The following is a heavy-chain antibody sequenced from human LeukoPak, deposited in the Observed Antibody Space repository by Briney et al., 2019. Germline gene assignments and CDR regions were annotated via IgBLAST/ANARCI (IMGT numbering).Heavy chain of an antibody. CDR1: GYTFTSYG. CDR2: ISAYNGNT. D-gene: IGHD6-13*01. V-gene: IGHV1-18*01. J-gene: IGHJ3*02. CDR3: ARVVAAAGREAFDI. Sequence: GASVKVSCKASGYTFTSYGISWVRQAPGQGLEWMGWISAYNGNTNYAQKLQGRVTMTTDTSTSTAYMELRSLRSEDTAVYYCARVVAAAGREAFDIWGQGTMVTVSS.